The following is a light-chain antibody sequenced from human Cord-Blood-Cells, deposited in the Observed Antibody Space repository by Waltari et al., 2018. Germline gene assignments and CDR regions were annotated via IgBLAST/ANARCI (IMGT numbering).Light chain of an antibody. CDR1: QGISSY. CDR3: QQYYSYPLT. J-gene: IGKJ4*01. Sequence: AIRMTQSPSSFSASTGDSVTITCPASQGISSYLAWYHQKPCKAPKLLIYAASTLQSGVPSSFSGSGAETDFTLIISCLQSEDFATYYCQQYYSYPLTFGGGTKVEIK. CDR2: AAS. V-gene: IGKV1-8*01.